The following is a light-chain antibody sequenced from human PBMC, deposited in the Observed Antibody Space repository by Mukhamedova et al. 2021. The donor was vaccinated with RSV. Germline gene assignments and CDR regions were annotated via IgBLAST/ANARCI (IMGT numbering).Light chain of an antibody. CDR1: SSDVGSYNL. Sequence: TISCTGTSSDVGSYNLVSWYQQHPGKAPKLMIYEGSKRPSGVSNRFSGSKSGNTASLTISGLQAEDEADYYCCSYAGSRAFVFGTG. V-gene: IGLV2-23*01. CDR2: EGS. CDR3: CSYAGSRAFV. J-gene: IGLJ1*01.